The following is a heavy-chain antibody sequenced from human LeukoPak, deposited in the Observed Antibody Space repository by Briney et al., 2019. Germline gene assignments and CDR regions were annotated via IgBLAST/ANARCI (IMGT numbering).Heavy chain of an antibody. D-gene: IGHD3-3*01. CDR2: IYPGDSDT. CDR3: ARQGDRHYDFWSGYTRLHDYYYMDV. CDR1: GYSFTSYW. V-gene: IGHV5-51*01. Sequence: GESLKISCKGSGYSFTSYWIGWVRQMPGKGLEWRGIIYPGDSDTRYSPSFQGQVTISADKSISTAYLQWSSLKASDTAMYYCARQGDRHYDFWSGYTRLHDYYYMDVWGKGTTVTVSS. J-gene: IGHJ6*03.